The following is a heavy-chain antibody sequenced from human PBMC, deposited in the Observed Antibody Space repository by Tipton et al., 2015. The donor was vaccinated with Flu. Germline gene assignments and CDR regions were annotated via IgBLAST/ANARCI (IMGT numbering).Heavy chain of an antibody. J-gene: IGHJ4*02. CDR1: GGSISSYY. D-gene: IGHD6-13*01. Sequence: TLSLTCTVSGGSISSYYWSWIRQPAGKGLEWIGRMYTSGSTNYNPSLKSRVTMSVDTSKNQISLNLTSVTAADTAVYYCARSGPKGSSPDYWGQGTLVTVSS. CDR2: MYTSGST. CDR3: ARSGPKGSSPDY. V-gene: IGHV4-4*07.